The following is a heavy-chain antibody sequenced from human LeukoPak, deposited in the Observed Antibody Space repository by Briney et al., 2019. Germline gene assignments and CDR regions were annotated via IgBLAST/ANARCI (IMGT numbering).Heavy chain of an antibody. CDR1: GFTFSSYG. D-gene: IGHD3-10*01. Sequence: GGSLRLSCAASGFTFSSYGMHWVRQAPGKGLEWVAVIWYDGSNKYYADSVKGRFTISRDNSKNTLYLQMNSQRAEDTAVYYCARDFPYYYGSGSYYLTYWGQGTLVTVSS. J-gene: IGHJ4*02. V-gene: IGHV3-33*01. CDR2: IWYDGSNK. CDR3: ARDFPYYYGSGSYYLTY.